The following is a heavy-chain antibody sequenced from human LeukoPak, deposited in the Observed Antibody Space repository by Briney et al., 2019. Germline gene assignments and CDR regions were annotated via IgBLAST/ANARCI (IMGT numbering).Heavy chain of an antibody. J-gene: IGHJ6*03. V-gene: IGHV1-69*05. Sequence: ASVKVSCKASGYTFTGYYLYWVRQAPGQGLEWMGGIIPIFGTANYAQKFQGRVTITTDESTSTAYMELSSLRSEDTAVYYCARGRGSPYCSSTSCSHYYYYMDVWGKGTTVTVSS. D-gene: IGHD2-2*01. CDR3: ARGRGSPYCSSTSCSHYYYYMDV. CDR1: GYTFTGYY. CDR2: IIPIFGTA.